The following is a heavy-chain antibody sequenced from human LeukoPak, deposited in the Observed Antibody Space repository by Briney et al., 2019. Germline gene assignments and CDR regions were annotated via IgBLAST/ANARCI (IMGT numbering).Heavy chain of an antibody. CDR3: AKGLRVPAATYYFDD. V-gene: IGHV3-23*01. CDR2: TSGSGEST. J-gene: IGHJ4*02. Sequence: PGGSLRLSCAASGFTFSAYAMTWVRQAPGKGLEWVTATSGSGESTYYADSVKGRFTISRDNSKNTLYLQMNGLRAEDTAMYYCAKGLRVPAATYYFDDWGQGTLVHVSS. D-gene: IGHD2-2*01. CDR1: GFTFSAYA.